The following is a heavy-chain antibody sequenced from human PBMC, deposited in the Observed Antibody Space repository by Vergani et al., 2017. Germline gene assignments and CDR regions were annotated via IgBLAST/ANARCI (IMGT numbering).Heavy chain of an antibody. V-gene: IGHV3-11*01. J-gene: IGHJ3*02. CDR2: ISSSGSTI. Sequence: QVQLVESGGGVVQPGRSLRLSCAASGFTFSDYYISWIRQAPGKGLEWVSYISSSGSTIYYADSVKGRFTISRDNAKNSLYLQMNSLRAEDTAVYYCARPMRLGYCSSTSCYTGAFDIWGQGTMVTVSS. D-gene: IGHD2-2*02. CDR3: ARPMRLGYCSSTSCYTGAFDI. CDR1: GFTFSDYY.